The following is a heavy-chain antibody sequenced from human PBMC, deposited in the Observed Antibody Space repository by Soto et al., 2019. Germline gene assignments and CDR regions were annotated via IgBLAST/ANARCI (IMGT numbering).Heavy chain of an antibody. CDR2: INPSGGST. CDR1: GYTFTSYY. J-gene: IGHJ4*02. V-gene: IGHV1-46*01. CDR3: ARGPFTVTTELPFDY. Sequence: ASVKVSCKASGYTFTSYYMHWVRQAPGQGLEWMGIINPSGGSTSYAQKFQGRVTMTRDTSTSTVYMELSSLRSEDTAVYYCARGPFTVTTELPFDYWGQGTLVTVSS. D-gene: IGHD4-4*01.